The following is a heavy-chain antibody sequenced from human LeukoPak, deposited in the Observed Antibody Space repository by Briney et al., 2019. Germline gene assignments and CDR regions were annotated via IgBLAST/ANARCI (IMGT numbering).Heavy chain of an antibody. V-gene: IGHV4-4*02. CDR3: ARHRAGYCSGGSCYSAHYYYYYGMDV. J-gene: IGHJ6*02. CDR1: GGSISSSNW. Sequence: SETLSLTCAVSGGSISSSNWWSWVRQPPGKGLEWIGEIYHSGSTNYNPSLKSRVTISVDKSKNQFSLKLSSVTAADTAVYYCARHRAGYCSGGSCYSAHYYYYYGMDVWGQGTTVTVSS. CDR2: IYHSGST. D-gene: IGHD2-15*01.